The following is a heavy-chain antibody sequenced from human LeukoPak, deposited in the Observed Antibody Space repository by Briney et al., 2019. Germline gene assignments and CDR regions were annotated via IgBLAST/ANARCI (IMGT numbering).Heavy chain of an antibody. V-gene: IGHV3-7*01. CDR3: ARDRRGVGYRPQYYYYYYMDV. J-gene: IGHJ6*03. CDR2: IKQDGSER. Sequence: GGSLRLSCAASGFTFSSYWMSWVRQAPGKGLEWVATIKQDGSERYYVDSVKGRFTISRDNAQNSLSLQMNSLRAEDTAVYYCARDRRGVGYRPQYYYYYYMDVWGKGTTVTVSS. D-gene: IGHD5-24*01. CDR1: GFTFSSYW.